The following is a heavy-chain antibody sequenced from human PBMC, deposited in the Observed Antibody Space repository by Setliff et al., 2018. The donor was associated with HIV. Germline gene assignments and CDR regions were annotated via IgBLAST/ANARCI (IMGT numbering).Heavy chain of an antibody. V-gene: IGHV1-18*01. CDR1: GYTFTRYG. CDR3: ARDDVGYCSGGSCYHLFDTFDI. Sequence: ASVKVSCKASGYTFTRYGISWVRQAPGQGLEWMGWISANNGNTKYAQRLQGRVTMTTDTSTSTAYMELRSLRSDDTAVYYCARDDVGYCSGGSCYHLFDTFDIWGQGTVVTVSS. D-gene: IGHD2-15*01. J-gene: IGHJ3*02. CDR2: ISANNGNT.